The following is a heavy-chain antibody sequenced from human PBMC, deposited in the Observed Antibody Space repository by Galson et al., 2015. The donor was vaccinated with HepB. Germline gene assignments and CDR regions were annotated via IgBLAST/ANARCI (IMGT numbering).Heavy chain of an antibody. Sequence: SLRLSCAASGFTFSSYAMHWVRQAPGKGLEWVAVISYDGSNKYYADSVKGRFTISRDNSKNTLYLQMNSLRAEDTAVYYCARVSSSGYYYAFIAFDIWGQGTMVTVSS. CDR1: GFTFSSYA. J-gene: IGHJ3*02. V-gene: IGHV3-30*04. D-gene: IGHD3-22*01. CDR2: ISYDGSNK. CDR3: ARVSSSGYYYAFIAFDI.